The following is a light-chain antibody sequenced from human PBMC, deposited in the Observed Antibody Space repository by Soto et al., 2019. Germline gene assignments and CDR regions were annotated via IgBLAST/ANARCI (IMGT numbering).Light chain of an antibody. CDR1: QSVRDN. CDR2: GAS. Sequence: ETVMTQSPATLPVSPGERATLSCRANQSVRDNLAWYLQKPGQAPRLLIYGASIRATGTPARFSGSGSGTEFTLTISSLQSEDFAVYYCQQYDKWPLTFGGGTYLEIK. J-gene: IGKJ4*01. V-gene: IGKV3D-15*01. CDR3: QQYDKWPLT.